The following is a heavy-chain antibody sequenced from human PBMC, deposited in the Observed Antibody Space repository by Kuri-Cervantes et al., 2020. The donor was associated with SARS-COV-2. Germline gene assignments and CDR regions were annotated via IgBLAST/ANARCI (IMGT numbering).Heavy chain of an antibody. Sequence: GGSLRLSCAASGFTLSTSAMGWVRQAPGKGLEWVSAISSSGQTTYYGDSVRGRFIASRDNSKNTLFLQMNNLRADDTAVYYCAKEPAHCGTGCYSLLDQWGRGILVTVSS. D-gene: IGHD2-21*01. J-gene: IGHJ4*02. CDR3: AKEPAHCGTGCYSLLDQ. CDR2: ISSSGQTT. V-gene: IGHV3-23*01. CDR1: GFTLSTSA.